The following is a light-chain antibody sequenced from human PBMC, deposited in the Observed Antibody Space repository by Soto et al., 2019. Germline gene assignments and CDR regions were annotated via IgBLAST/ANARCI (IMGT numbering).Light chain of an antibody. V-gene: IGKV1-39*01. J-gene: IGKJ1*01. CDR1: QTIIGY. CDR3: QQSYTTPRT. CDR2: AAS. Sequence: DIHLTQSPSFLSASVGDSVTITCRASQTIIGYLNWYQQKPGKAPRLLINAASNLRSGVPSRFRGSGSETDFTLTITSLQPEDFATYYCQQSYTTPRTFGQGTKVDIK.